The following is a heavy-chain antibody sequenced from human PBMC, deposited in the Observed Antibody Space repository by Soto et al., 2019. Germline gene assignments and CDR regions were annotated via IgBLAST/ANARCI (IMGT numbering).Heavy chain of an antibody. CDR3: ARGPISHFDY. J-gene: IGHJ4*02. D-gene: IGHD1-20*01. CDR1: GFTFSAFT. V-gene: IGHV3-21*01. CDR2: ISSTSSST. Sequence: LRLSCAASGFTFSAFTMNWVRQAPGKGLEWVSSISSTSSSTYYSDSVKGRFTISRDNAQNSLYLEMISLRAEDAAVYYCARGPISHFDYWGQGTLVTVSS.